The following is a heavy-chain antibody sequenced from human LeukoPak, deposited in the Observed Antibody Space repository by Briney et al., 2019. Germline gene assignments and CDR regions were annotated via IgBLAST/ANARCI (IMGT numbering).Heavy chain of an antibody. CDR3: ARAPLAMVNPVDY. V-gene: IGHV3-11*01. D-gene: IGHD5-18*01. Sequence: PGGSLRLSCAASGFTFSDYYMSWIRQAPGKGLEWVSYISSSGSTIYYADSVKGRFTISRDNAKTSLYLQMNSLRAEDTAVYCCARAPLAMVNPVDYWGQGTLVTVSS. J-gene: IGHJ4*02. CDR2: ISSSGSTI. CDR1: GFTFSDYY.